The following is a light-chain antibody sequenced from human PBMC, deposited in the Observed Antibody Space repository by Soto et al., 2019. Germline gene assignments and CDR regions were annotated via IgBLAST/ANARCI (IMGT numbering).Light chain of an antibody. CDR2: AAS. J-gene: IGKJ1*01. Sequence: IQMTQSPSSLSVSIIDRVTITCRASQDIGNDLGWYQQRPGEAPKLLLYAASTLRSGVPSRFSGSGSGTHFALTMNSLQPEDSATYFCLQDHNHPWTFGQGTKVEI. CDR1: QDIGND. V-gene: IGKV1-6*02. CDR3: LQDHNHPWT.